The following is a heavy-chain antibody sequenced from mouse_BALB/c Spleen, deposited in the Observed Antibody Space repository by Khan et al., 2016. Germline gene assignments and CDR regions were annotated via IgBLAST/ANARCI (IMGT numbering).Heavy chain of an antibody. CDR2: IDPGSGST. D-gene: IGHD2-1*01. Sequence: DLVKPGASVKLSCKASGYTFTSYWINWIKQRPGQGLEWIGRIDPGSGSTYYNEMFKGKATLTVDTSSSTAYIQLSSLSSEDSAVYFGARDGTYSLYRYYDGWGAGSTVTVSS. CDR3: ARDGTYSLYRYYDG. V-gene: IGHV1S41*01. CDR1: GYTFTSYW. J-gene: IGHJ1*01.